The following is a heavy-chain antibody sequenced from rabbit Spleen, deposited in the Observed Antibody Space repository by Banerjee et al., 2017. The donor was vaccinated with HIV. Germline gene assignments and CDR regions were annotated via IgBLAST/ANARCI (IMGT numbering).Heavy chain of an antibody. CDR1: GFSFSSGYY. V-gene: IGHV1S45*01. D-gene: IGHD8-1*01. J-gene: IGHJ4*01. CDR2: IYTANAKT. CDR3: ARDAGRGPYIDGYFSL. Sequence: QEQLEESGGGLVKPGGTLTLTCTASGFSFSSGYYMCWVRQAPGKGLEWIGCIYTANAKTYYATWARGRFTISKISSTTVTLQMTSLPVADTATFFCARDAGRGPYIDGYFSLWGPGTLVTVS.